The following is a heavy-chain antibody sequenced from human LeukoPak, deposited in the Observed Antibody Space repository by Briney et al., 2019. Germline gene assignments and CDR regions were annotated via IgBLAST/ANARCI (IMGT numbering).Heavy chain of an antibody. CDR1: GYTFTGSY. D-gene: IGHD3-9*01. V-gene: IGHV1-2*02. Sequence: ASVKVSCKASGYTFTGSYMHWVRQAPGQGLEWIGWINPNSGGTNYAQKFQGRVTMTRDTSISTAYMELSRLRSDDTAVYYCAREILTGYNWFDPWGQGTLVTVSS. J-gene: IGHJ5*02. CDR3: AREILTGYNWFDP. CDR2: INPNSGGT.